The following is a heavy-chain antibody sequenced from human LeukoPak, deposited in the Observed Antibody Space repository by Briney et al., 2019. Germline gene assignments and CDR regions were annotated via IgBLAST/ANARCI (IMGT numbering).Heavy chain of an antibody. CDR3: ARWGETSALRVHAFDI. J-gene: IGHJ3*02. D-gene: IGHD3-10*01. Sequence: PSETLSLTCTVSGGSISSGGYYWSWIRQPPGKGLEWIGYIYHSGSTYYNPSLKSRVTISVDRSKNQFSLKLTSVTAADTAVYYCARWGETSALRVHAFDIWGQGTMVTVSS. CDR2: IYHSGST. V-gene: IGHV4-30-2*01. CDR1: GGSISSGGYY.